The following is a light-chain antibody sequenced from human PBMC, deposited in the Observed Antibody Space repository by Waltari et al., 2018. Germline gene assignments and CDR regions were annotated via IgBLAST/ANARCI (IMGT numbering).Light chain of an antibody. CDR3: QEYDSLPIT. V-gene: IGKV1-5*03. CDR1: QSVKNN. Sequence: DIQMTQSPSTLSASVGDRVSITCRASQSVKNNLAWNQQKPGKGIKDVIHKAARLESGVPSRFSGSGYGTEFILTISSLQPDDFATYYCQEYDSLPITFGGGTRVEIK. J-gene: IGKJ4*01. CDR2: KAA.